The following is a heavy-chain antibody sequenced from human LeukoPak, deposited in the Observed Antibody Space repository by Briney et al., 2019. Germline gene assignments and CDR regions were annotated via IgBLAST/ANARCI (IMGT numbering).Heavy chain of an antibody. V-gene: IGHV1-8*01. CDR2: MNPNSGNT. D-gene: IGHD2-15*01. CDR3: ARGYCSGGSCYLYYFDY. J-gene: IGHJ4*02. CDR1: GYTFTSYD. Sequence: ASVKVSCKASGYTFTSYDINWVRQATGQGLEWMGWMNPNSGNTGYARKFQGRVTMTRNTSISTAYMELSSLRSEDTAVYYCARGYCSGGSCYLYYFDYWGQGTLVTVSS.